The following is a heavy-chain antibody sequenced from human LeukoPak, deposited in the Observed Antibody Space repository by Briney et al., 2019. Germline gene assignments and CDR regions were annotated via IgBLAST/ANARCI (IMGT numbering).Heavy chain of an antibody. CDR3: TTDRAVAAVGDFDY. V-gene: IGHV3-15*01. CDR1: GFTFSNAW. J-gene: IGHJ4*02. D-gene: IGHD6-13*01. Sequence: GGSLRLSCAASGFTFSNAWMSWVRQAPGKGLEWVGRIKRKSDGGTTDLAALVKGRFTISRDDSKNTLYLQMNSLKAEDTAVYYCTTDRAVAAVGDFDYWGQGTLVTVSS. CDR2: IKRKSDGGTT.